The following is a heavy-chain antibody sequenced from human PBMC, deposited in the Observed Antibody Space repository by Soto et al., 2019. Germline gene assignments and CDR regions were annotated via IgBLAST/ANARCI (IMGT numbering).Heavy chain of an antibody. V-gene: IGHV1-3*01. CDR1: GYTFTSYA. J-gene: IGHJ4*02. D-gene: IGHD6-19*01. CDR2: INAGNGNT. Sequence: QVQLVQSGAEVKKPGASVKVSCKTSGYTFTSYAVHWARQAPGQSLEWMGWINAGNGNTEYSQKFQGRVTFTRDTSASTAHMELSRLRSEDTAVYYCVAVDYGDYWGQGTLVTVSS. CDR3: VAVDYGDY.